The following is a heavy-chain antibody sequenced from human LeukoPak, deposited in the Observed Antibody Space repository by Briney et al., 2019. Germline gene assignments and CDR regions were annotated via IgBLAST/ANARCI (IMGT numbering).Heavy chain of an antibody. V-gene: IGHV3-48*02. CDR3: ARAAYSSSPDY. CDR2: ISPTSSHI. J-gene: IGHJ4*02. D-gene: IGHD6-13*01. CDR1: GFPFRSYS. Sequence: GGSLILSCAASGFPFRSYSVNWVRQAPGKGLEWDSYISPTSSHIFYADSVKGRFTMSRDNAKSSLYLQMNSLRDEDTAVYYCARAAYSSSPDYWGQGTLVTVSS.